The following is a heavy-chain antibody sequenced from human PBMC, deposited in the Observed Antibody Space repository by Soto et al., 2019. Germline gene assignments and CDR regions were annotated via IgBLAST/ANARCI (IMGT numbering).Heavy chain of an antibody. D-gene: IGHD3-10*01. J-gene: IGHJ1*01. CDR3: VREGNRFQY. Sequence: QVQLVESGGGLVKPGGSLRLSCAASGFAFSDYYMSWIRQAPGKGLEWISYISGTSNTIYYADSVKGRFIISRDNARNSLYLQMNSLRAEDTAVYYCVREGNRFQYWGQGTLVTVSS. CDR2: ISGTSNTI. CDR1: GFAFSDYY. V-gene: IGHV3-11*01.